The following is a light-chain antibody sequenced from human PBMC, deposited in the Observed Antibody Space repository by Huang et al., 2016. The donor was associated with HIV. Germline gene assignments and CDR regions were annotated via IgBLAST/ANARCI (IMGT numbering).Light chain of an antibody. Sequence: DIQMTQSPSSLSVSVGDRVIITCRASQGISNHVAWVQQRPGKAPTSLIYGASSLESGVPSRFSGSGSGTDFSLTIQSLQPEDFATYYCQQYNGYPYSFGQGTKLEIK. V-gene: IGKV1-16*01. CDR2: GAS. CDR1: QGISNH. J-gene: IGKJ2*01. CDR3: QQYNGYPYS.